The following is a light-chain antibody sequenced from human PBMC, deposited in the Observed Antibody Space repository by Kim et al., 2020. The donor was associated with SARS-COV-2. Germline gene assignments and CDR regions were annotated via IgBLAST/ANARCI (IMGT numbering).Light chain of an antibody. CDR3: NSRDSSGNHLVV. J-gene: IGLJ2*01. CDR1: SLRSYY. V-gene: IGLV3-19*01. Sequence: SSELTQDPAVSVALGQTVRITCQGDSLRSYYASWYQQKPGQAPVLVIYGKNNRPSGITDRFSGSSSGNTASLTIPGAQAEDEADYYCNSRDSSGNHLVVF. CDR2: GKN.